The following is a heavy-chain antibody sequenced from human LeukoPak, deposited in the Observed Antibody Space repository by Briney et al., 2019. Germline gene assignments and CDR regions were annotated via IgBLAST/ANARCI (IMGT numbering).Heavy chain of an antibody. Sequence: GGSLTLSCVASGFTFTNQCMHWVRQAPGKGLEWVGFIRNVGNNKYHGDCVKGPFTLSRRKAEHSLYLQMNSLRADGTCFFFCAKGSAAVVVNKYYIDYWGKGTLVTVSS. CDR2: IRNVGNNK. CDR1: GFTFTNQC. V-gene: IGHV3-30*02. J-gene: IGHJ4*02. D-gene: IGHD6-19*01. CDR3: AKGSAAVVVNKYYIDY.